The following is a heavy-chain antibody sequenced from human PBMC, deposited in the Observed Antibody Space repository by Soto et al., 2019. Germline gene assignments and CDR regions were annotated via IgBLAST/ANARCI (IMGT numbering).Heavy chain of an antibody. Sequence: EVQLVESGGGLVQPGRSLRLSCAASGFAFDQYAMHWVRQAPGKGLEWVSHINDRSSAIYYADSVKGRFTISRDNARNSLYLQINSLRDEDTAVYYCARDRRWAIDYWGQGTLVTVSS. V-gene: IGHV3-48*02. D-gene: IGHD6-13*01. CDR3: ARDRRWAIDY. CDR1: GFAFDQYA. J-gene: IGHJ4*02. CDR2: INDRSSAI.